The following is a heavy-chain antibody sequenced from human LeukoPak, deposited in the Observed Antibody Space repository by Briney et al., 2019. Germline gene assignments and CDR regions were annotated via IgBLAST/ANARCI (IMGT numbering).Heavy chain of an antibody. Sequence: SETLSLTCAVSGGSISSSNWWSWVRQPPGKGLEWIGEINHSGSTNYNPSLKSRVTISVDTSKNQFSLKLSSVTAADTAVYYCARDSRVTIFGVVMSDAFDIWGQGTMVTVSS. CDR3: ARDSRVTIFGVVMSDAFDI. CDR1: GGSISSSNW. J-gene: IGHJ3*02. CDR2: INHSGST. V-gene: IGHV4-4*02. D-gene: IGHD3-3*01.